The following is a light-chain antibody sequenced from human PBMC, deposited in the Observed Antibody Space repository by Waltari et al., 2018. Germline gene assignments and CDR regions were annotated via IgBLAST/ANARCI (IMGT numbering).Light chain of an antibody. V-gene: IGKV1-5*03. Sequence: DIQMTQSPSTVSASVGDTITITCRASQSIINYLAWYQQKPGKAPKLLIYKASSSGSGVPSRFSGSGSGTEFTLTISSLQPDDFATYYCQQYNTYSSFGQGTKLEIK. J-gene: IGKJ2*03. CDR1: QSIINY. CDR3: QQYNTYSS. CDR2: KAS.